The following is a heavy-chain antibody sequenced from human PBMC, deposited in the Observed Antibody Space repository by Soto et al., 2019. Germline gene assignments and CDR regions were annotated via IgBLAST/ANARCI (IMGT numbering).Heavy chain of an antibody. V-gene: IGHV1-18*01. D-gene: IGHD3-10*01. CDR2: ISAYNGNT. J-gene: IGHJ5*02. Sequence: ASVKVSCKASGYTFTSYGISWVRQAPGRGLEWMGWISAYNGNTNYAQKLQGRVTMTTDTSTSTAYMELRSLRSDDTAVYYCARVLLWFGELTPSRHSWFDPWGQGTLVTVSS. CDR1: GYTFTSYG. CDR3: ARVLLWFGELTPSRHSWFDP.